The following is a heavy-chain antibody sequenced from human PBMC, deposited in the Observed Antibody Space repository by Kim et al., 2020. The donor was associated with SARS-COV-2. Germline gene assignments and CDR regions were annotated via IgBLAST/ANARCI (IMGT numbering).Heavy chain of an antibody. V-gene: IGHV3-33*01. J-gene: IGHJ3*01. CDR2: IWFDGINR. Sequence: GGSLRLSCAASGFNFSIYGMHWVRQSPDRGLEWVAVIWFDGINRYYADSVKGRFTISRDNTKDTVYLQMNSLRAEDMAVYYCARSWGMATTSDALDLWG. D-gene: IGHD3-16*01. CDR3: ARSWGMATTSDALDL. CDR1: GFNFSIYG.